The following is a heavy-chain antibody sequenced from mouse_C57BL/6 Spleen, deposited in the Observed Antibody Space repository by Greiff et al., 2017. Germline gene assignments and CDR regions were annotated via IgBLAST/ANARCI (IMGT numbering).Heavy chain of an antibody. Sequence: EVQLMESGGGLVKPGGSLKLSCAASGFTFSSYAMSWVRQTPEKRLEWVATISDGGSYTYYPDNVKGRFTISRDNAKNNLYLQMSHLKSEDTAMYYCARDGYGNLFDYWGQGTTLTVSS. J-gene: IGHJ2*01. V-gene: IGHV5-4*01. D-gene: IGHD2-1*01. CDR1: GFTFSSYA. CDR3: ARDGYGNLFDY. CDR2: ISDGGSYT.